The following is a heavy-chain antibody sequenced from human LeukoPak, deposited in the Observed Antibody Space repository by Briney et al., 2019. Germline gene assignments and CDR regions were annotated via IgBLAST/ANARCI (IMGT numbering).Heavy chain of an antibody. J-gene: IGHJ5*02. D-gene: IGHD5/OR15-5a*01. CDR1: GGSIRYFY. CDR3: ARAVSTIPTPWFDP. CDR2: IYNDGST. V-gene: IGHV4-59*01. Sequence: SETLSLTCTVSGGSIRYFYWSWLRQPPGKGLEWIGYIYNDGSTNYNPSLKSRVTISVDTSSNHFSLNLSSVTAADTAIYYCARAVSTIPTPWFDPWGQGTLVTVSS.